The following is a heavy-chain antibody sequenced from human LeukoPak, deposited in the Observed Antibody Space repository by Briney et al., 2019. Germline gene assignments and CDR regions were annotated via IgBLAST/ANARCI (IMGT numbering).Heavy chain of an antibody. Sequence: GGSLRLSCVASGLNFDDSAMHWVRQAPGKGLEWVSLISADGGSTFSADSVKGRFSISRDNSKISLYLQMNSLRSEDTAMYYCAKESGKFDYWGQGTLVAVSS. V-gene: IGHV3-43*02. J-gene: IGHJ4*02. CDR3: AKESGKFDY. CDR2: ISADGGST. CDR1: GLNFDDSA.